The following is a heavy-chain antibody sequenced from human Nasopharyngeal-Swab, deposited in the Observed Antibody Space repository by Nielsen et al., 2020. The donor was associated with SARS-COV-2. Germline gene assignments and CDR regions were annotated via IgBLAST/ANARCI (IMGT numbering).Heavy chain of an antibody. Sequence: GGSLRLSWAATGLSLSGYWMTWVGKAPGRGLEWVANIKNDGSEKYYGDSVKGRFTISRDNAKNSLFLQMSTLRAEDTAVYYCAKITADYDFWSHQYYYYMDVWGKGTTVTVSS. CDR1: GLSLSGYW. D-gene: IGHD3-3*01. J-gene: IGHJ6*03. CDR2: IKNDGSEK. CDR3: AKITADYDFWSHQYYYYMDV. V-gene: IGHV3-7*03.